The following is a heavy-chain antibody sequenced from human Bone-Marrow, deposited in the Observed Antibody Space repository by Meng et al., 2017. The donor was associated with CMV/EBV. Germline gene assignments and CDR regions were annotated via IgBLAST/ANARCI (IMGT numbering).Heavy chain of an antibody. V-gene: IGHV3-48*04. CDR3: ARQYYDFWSGYYNYGMDV. D-gene: IGHD3-3*01. J-gene: IGHJ6*02. CDR2: ISSSSSTI. Sequence: GGSLRLSCAASGFTFSSYSMNWVRQAPGKGLEWVSYISSSSSTIYYADSVKGRFTISRDNAKNSLYLQMNSLRAEDTAVYYCARQYYDFWSGYYNYGMDVWGQGTTVTVYS. CDR1: GFTFSSYS.